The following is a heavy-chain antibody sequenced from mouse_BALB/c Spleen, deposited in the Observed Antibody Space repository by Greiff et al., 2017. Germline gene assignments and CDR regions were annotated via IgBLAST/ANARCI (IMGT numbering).Heavy chain of an antibody. V-gene: IGHV14-1*02. CDR1: GFNIKDYY. D-gene: IGHD1-1*01. J-gene: IGHJ3*01. CDR3: ASDYYGSSY. CDR2: IDPENGNT. Sequence: VQLQQSGAELVRPGALVKLSCKASGFNIKDYYMHWVKQRPEQGLEWIGWIDPENGNTIYDPKFQGKASITADTSSNTAYLQLSSLTSEDTAVYYCASDYYGSSYWGQGTLVTVAA.